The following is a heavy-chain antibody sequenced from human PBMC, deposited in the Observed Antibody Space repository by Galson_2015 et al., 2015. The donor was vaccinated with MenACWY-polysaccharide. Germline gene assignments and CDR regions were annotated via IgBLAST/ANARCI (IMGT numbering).Heavy chain of an antibody. CDR1: GFTFSDYA. Sequence: SLRLSCAASGFTFSDYAIHWVRQAPGKGLEWVAVISYDGDNKYYADSVKARLTVSRDDFNNTVYLQMNSLRAEDTAVYFCAKDRPLRGLTKYYYGMDVWGPGTTVTVSS. D-gene: IGHD2-8*01. CDR2: ISYDGDNK. V-gene: IGHV3-30*18. CDR3: AKDRPLRGLTKYYYGMDV. J-gene: IGHJ6*02.